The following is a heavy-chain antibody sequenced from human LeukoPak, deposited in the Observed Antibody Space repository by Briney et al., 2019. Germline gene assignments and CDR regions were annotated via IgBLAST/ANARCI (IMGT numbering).Heavy chain of an antibody. CDR1: GDSVSSNSVT. CDR2: TYYRFTWYN. CDR3: ARRLTQYDCFDP. J-gene: IGHJ5*02. D-gene: IGHD2-2*01. V-gene: IGHV6-1*01. Sequence: SQTLSLTCAISGDSVSSNSVTWNWIRQSPSRGLEWLGRTYYRFTWYNDYAVSVRGRITVNPDTSKNQFSLHLNSVTPEDTAVYYCARRLTQYDCFDPWGQGILVTVSS.